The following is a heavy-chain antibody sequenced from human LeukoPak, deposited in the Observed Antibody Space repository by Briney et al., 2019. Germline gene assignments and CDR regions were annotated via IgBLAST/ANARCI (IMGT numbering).Heavy chain of an antibody. CDR1: GYTFTSYG. CDR3: ARDMMGWELLEPFDY. D-gene: IGHD1-26*01. V-gene: IGHV1-18*01. CDR2: ISAYNGNT. Sequence: GASVKVSCKASGYTFTSYGISWVRQAPGQGLEWMGWISAYNGNTNYAQKLQGRVTMTTDTSTSTAYMELRSLRSDDTAVYYCARDMMGWELLEPFDYWGQGTLVTVSS. J-gene: IGHJ4*02.